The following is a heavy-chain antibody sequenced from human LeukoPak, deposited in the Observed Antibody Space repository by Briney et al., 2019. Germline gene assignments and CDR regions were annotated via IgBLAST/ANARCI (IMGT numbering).Heavy chain of an antibody. D-gene: IGHD2-2*01. CDR3: ARGSSPNYPLDY. J-gene: IGHJ4*02. CDR1: GGSISSYY. V-gene: IGHV4-4*07. Sequence: SETLSPTCTVSGGSISSYYWSWIRQPAGKGLEWIGRIYNTGSTYYNPSLKSRVTMSVDTSKNQFSLMLRSLTAADTAVYYCARGSSPNYPLDYWGQGTLVTVSS. CDR2: IYNTGST.